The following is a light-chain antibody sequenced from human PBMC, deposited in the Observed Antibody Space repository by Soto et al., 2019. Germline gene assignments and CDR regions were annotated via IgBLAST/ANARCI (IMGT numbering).Light chain of an antibody. CDR1: QTVVSW. V-gene: IGKV1-5*03. CDR3: QQYNSYPKT. CDR2: MAS. Sequence: DVQMTQSPSTLSASIGDTVTITCRASQTVVSWLAWYHQKPGRPPKLLIYMASILESGVPSRFSGRGSGTEVTLTISGLQPDDLGTYYCQQYNSYPKTFGEWNKL. J-gene: IGKJ2*01.